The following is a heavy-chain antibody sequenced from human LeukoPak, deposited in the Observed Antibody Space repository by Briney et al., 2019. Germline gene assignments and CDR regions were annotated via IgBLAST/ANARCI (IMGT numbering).Heavy chain of an antibody. CDR3: ARDPYTGSMFDY. V-gene: IGHV3-21*01. D-gene: IGHD1-1*01. CDR1: GFTFKSSS. CDR2: IGHFTGDI. J-gene: IGHJ4*01. Sequence: GGSLRLSCVTSGFTFKSSSMSWVRQAPGKGLEWVAFIGHFTGDIFYADSVKGRFNISRDDAKDSVYLQMNSLRVDDTAVYFCARDPYTGSMFDYWGHGTLVTVAS.